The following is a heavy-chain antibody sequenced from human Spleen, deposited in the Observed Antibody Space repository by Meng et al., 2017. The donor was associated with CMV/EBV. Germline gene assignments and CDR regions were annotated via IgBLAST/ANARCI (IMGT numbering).Heavy chain of an antibody. CDR3: ARIERRRILKYCGSDCSTTDY. CDR1: GGSISRSNL. V-gene: IGHV4-4*02. CDR2: IYHSGST. J-gene: IGHJ4*02. D-gene: IGHD2-21*02. Sequence: QVQLQESGPGLVKPSGTLSLTCAASGGSISRSNLWTWVRQVPGKGLEWIGEIYHSGSTNYNPSLKSRVTISVDKFKNQFSLKLGSVTAADTAVYYCARIERRRILKYCGSDCSTTDYWGQGTLVTVSS.